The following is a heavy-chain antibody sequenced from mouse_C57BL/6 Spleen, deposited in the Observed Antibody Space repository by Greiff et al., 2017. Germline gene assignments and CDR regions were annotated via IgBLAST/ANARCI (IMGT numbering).Heavy chain of an antibody. J-gene: IGHJ3*01. D-gene: IGHD1-1*01. CDR3: ASPFYGPFAY. CDR1: GYAFSSSW. V-gene: IGHV1-82*01. CDR2: IYPGDGDT. Sequence: QVQLQQSGPELVKPGASVKISCKASGYAFSSSWMNWVKQRPGKGLEWIGRIYPGDGDTNYNGKFKGKATLTADKSSSTAYMQLSSLTSEDSAVYFCASPFYGPFAYWGQGTLVTVSA.